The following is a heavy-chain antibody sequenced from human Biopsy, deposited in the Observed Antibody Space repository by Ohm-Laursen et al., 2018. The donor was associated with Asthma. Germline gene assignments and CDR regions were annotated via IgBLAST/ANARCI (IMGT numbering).Heavy chain of an antibody. CDR2: INSVFGTT. Sequence: SVKVSCKFLGGTFNTSVIGWVRQAPGQGLEWMGGINSVFGTTTYPQKFQDRVTITADDSTSTVYMELSSLRSEDTAVYYCARKAGSCISRTCYSLDFWGQGTLVTVSS. V-gene: IGHV1-69*13. J-gene: IGHJ4*02. CDR3: ARKAGSCISRTCYSLDF. D-gene: IGHD2-2*01. CDR1: GGTFNTSV.